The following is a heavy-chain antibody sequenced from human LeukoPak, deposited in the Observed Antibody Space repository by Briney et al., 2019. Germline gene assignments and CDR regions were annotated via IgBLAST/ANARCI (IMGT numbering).Heavy chain of an antibody. V-gene: IGHV1-69*05. Sequence: ASVKVSCKAPGGTFSSYAISWVRQAPGQGLEWMGGIIPIFGTANYAQQFQGRVTITTEESTSTAYMELSSLRSEDTAVYYCARGPAYYDILTGYDYWGQGTLVTVSS. CDR2: IIPIFGTA. CDR3: ARGPAYYDILTGYDY. J-gene: IGHJ4*02. D-gene: IGHD3-9*01. CDR1: GGTFSSYA.